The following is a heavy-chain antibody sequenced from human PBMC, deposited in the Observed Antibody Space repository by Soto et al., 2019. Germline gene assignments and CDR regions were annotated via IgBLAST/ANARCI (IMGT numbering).Heavy chain of an antibody. D-gene: IGHD1-26*01. J-gene: IGHJ4*02. CDR1: GFAFSNYE. V-gene: IGHV3-48*03. CDR3: ARESFSASPNFFDY. Sequence: PGGSLRLSCAASGFAFSNYEMNWVRQAPGKGLEWVSYISLSGSTIYYADSVKGRFTTSRDDAKDSLYLEMDSLRADDTAVYYCARESFSASPNFFDYWGQGTLVTVSS. CDR2: ISLSGSTI.